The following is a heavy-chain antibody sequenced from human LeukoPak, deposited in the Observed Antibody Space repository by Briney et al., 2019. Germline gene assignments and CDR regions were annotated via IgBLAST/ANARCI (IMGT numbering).Heavy chain of an antibody. CDR2: IIPIFGTA. CDR3: ARVLEATHDAFDI. D-gene: IGHD5-12*01. V-gene: IGHV1-69*01. CDR1: GGTFSSYA. Sequence: SVKVSCKASGGTFSSYAISWVRQAPGPGLGWVGVIIPIFGTANYAQKFQGRVTITADESTSTAYMELSSLRSEDTAVYYWARVLEATHDAFDIWGQGTMVTVSS. J-gene: IGHJ3*02.